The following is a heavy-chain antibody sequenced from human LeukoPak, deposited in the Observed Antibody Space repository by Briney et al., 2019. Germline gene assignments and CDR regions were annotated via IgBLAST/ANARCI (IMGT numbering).Heavy chain of an antibody. CDR2: INPSGGST. Sequence: ASVKVSCKASGYTFTGYYMHWVRQAPGQGLEWMGIINPSGGSTSYAQKFQGRVTMTRDTSTSTVYMELSSLRSEDTAVYYCASTVEMATSVFDYWGQGTLVTVSS. J-gene: IGHJ4*02. D-gene: IGHD5-24*01. CDR1: GYTFTGYY. CDR3: ASTVEMATSVFDY. V-gene: IGHV1-46*01.